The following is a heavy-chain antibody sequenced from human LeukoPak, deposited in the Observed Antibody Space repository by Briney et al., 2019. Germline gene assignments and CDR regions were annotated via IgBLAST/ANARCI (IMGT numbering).Heavy chain of an antibody. CDR3: ATEGVAVAGFDY. V-gene: IGHV3-33*01. J-gene: IGHJ4*02. CDR1: GYTFTDYY. D-gene: IGHD6-19*01. Sequence: SCKASGYTFTDYYMHWVRQAPGKGLEWVAIIWYDGSNKFYADSVKGRFTISRDNSKNTLYLQMNSLRVEDTAVYYCATEGVAVAGFDYWGQGTLVTVSS. CDR2: IWYDGSNK.